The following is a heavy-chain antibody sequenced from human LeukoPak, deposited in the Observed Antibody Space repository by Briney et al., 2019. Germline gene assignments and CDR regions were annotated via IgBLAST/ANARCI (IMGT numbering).Heavy chain of an antibody. CDR3: ARHEFAVAGTFWFDP. J-gene: IGHJ5*02. D-gene: IGHD6-19*01. Sequence: SEPLSLTCTVSGRSISSSSYYWGWIRQPPGKGVEWLGCIYYSGSTYYNPSLKSRVTISVDTSKNQFSLKLSSVTAADTAVYYCARHEFAVAGTFWFDPWGQGTLVTVSS. V-gene: IGHV4-39*01. CDR2: IYYSGST. CDR1: GRSISSSSYY.